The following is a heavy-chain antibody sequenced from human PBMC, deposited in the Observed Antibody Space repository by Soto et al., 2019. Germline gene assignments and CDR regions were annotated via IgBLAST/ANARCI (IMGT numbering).Heavy chain of an antibody. J-gene: IGHJ4*02. CDR3: ARSVFLVVVAATQYYFDY. CDR1: GGSISSSNW. CDR2: IYHSGST. D-gene: IGHD2-15*01. V-gene: IGHV4-4*02. Sequence: PSETLSLTCAVSGGSISSSNWWSWVRQPPGKGLEWIGEIYHSGSTNYNPSLKNRVTISVDKSKNQFSLKLSSVAAADTAVYYCARSVFLVVVAATQYYFDYWGQGTLVTVSS.